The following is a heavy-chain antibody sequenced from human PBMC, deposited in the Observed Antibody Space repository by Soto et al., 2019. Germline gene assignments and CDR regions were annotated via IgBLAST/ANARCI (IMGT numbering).Heavy chain of an antibody. J-gene: IGHJ4*02. V-gene: IGHV1-18*01. Sequence: GASVKVSCKTSGYIGTSYGVSWVRQAPGQGLELMGWISAYSDSANYAQTFQGRVTMTADTSTSTAYMDLRSLRFDDTAVYYCAAYYYDSNDYPLFNYWGQGTLVTVSS. CDR1: GYIGTSYG. D-gene: IGHD3-22*01. CDR2: ISAYSDSA. CDR3: AAYYYDSNDYPLFNY.